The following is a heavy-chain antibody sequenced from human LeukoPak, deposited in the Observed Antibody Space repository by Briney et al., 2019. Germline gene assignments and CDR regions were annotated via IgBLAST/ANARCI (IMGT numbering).Heavy chain of an antibody. V-gene: IGHV1-2*02. J-gene: IGHJ3*02. CDR3: ARRKWELLDAFDI. CDR1: GYTFTGYY. D-gene: IGHD1-26*01. Sequence: ASVKVSCKASGYTFTGYYMHWVRQAPGQGLEWMGWINPNSGGTNYAQKFQGRVTMTRDTSISTAYMELSRLRSDDTAVCYCARRKWELLDAFDIWGQGTMVTVSS. CDR2: INPNSGGT.